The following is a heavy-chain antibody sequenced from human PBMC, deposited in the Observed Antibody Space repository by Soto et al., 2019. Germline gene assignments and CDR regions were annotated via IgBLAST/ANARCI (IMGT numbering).Heavy chain of an antibody. J-gene: IGHJ4*02. CDR2: IIPILGIA. Sequence: SVKVSCKASGGTFSSYTSSWVRQAPGQGLEWMGRIIPILGIANYAQKFQGRVTITADKSTSTAYMELSSLRSEDTAVYYCARDVRSSSLFADYWGQGTLVTVSS. D-gene: IGHD6-13*01. CDR3: ARDVRSSSLFADY. V-gene: IGHV1-69*04. CDR1: GGTFSSYT.